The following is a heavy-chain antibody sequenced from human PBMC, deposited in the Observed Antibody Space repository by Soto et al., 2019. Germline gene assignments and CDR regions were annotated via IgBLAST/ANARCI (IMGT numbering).Heavy chain of an antibody. CDR2: ISGSGGNT. J-gene: IGHJ4*02. CDR3: ARTRGAWYYFDY. D-gene: IGHD2-21*01. V-gene: IGHV3-23*01. Sequence: PGESLKISCAASGFSFNSYTYGMSWVRQAPGKGLEWVSAISGSGGNTYYADSVKGRFTISRDNSKNTLYLQMNTLRAEDTAVYYCARTRGAWYYFDYWGQGSLVTVSS. CDR1: GFSFNSYTYG.